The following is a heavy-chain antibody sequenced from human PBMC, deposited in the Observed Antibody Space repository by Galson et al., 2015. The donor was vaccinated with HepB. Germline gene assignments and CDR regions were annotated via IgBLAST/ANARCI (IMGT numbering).Heavy chain of an antibody. CDR3: AKESTVKGLDS. V-gene: IGHV3-23*01. CDR1: GLTFSTFA. D-gene: IGHD4-17*01. J-gene: IGHJ4*02. CDR2: ISANGERA. Sequence: SLRLSCADSGLTFSTFAMNWVRQAPGKGLEWVSSISANGERAQYADSVKGRFTIPRDKYKSTVNLQMDRLTAGDTAIYYCAKESTVKGLDSWGQGTLVTVSS.